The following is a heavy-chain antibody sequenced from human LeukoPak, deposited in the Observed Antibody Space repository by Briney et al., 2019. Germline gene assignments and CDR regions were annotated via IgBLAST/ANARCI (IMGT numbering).Heavy chain of an antibody. CDR1: GFTFSNYA. CDR3: ARGRGGDYVPSRFDN. J-gene: IGHJ4*02. CDR2: VSGSGGIT. Sequence: PPGGSLRLSCAASGFTFSNYAMNWVRQAPGKGLGWVSSVSGSGGITYYADSVEGRFTISRDNSKNTLYLQMSSLGVDDTALYYCARGRGGDYVPSRFDNWGQGTLVTVSS. V-gene: IGHV3-23*01. D-gene: IGHD4-17*01.